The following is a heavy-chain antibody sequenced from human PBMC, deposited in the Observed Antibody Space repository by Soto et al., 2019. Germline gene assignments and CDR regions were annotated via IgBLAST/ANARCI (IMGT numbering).Heavy chain of an antibody. Sequence: PSETLSLSCTVSGGSISSYYWSWIRQPPGKGLEWIGYIYYSGSTNYNPSLKSRVTISVDTSKNQFSLKLSSVTAADTAVYYCAREDCSGGSCYSGPEGVSWFDPWGQGTLVTVSS. CDR1: GGSISSYY. CDR3: AREDCSGGSCYSGPEGVSWFDP. J-gene: IGHJ5*02. CDR2: IYYSGST. D-gene: IGHD2-15*01. V-gene: IGHV4-59*01.